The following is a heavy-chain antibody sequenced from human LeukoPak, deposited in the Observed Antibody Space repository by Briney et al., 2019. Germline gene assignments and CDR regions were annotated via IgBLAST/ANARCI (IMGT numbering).Heavy chain of an antibody. CDR2: MNPNSGDT. Sequence: ASVNVTCKASGYTFTNYEINWVRQATGQGLEWMGWMNPNSGDTGYAEKFQGRVTITRNTSISTAYMELNILRSEDTAVYYCARGLRRYCSSTRCPFDYWGKGTIVTVSS. CDR1: GYTFTNYE. D-gene: IGHD2-2*01. J-gene: IGHJ4*02. CDR3: ARGLRRYCSSTRCPFDY. V-gene: IGHV1-8*03.